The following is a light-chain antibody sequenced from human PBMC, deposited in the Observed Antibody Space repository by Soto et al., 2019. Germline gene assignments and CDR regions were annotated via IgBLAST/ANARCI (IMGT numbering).Light chain of an antibody. CDR2: KAS. V-gene: IGKV1-5*03. Sequence: DIQMTQSPSSLSASVGDRVTITCRASQSISSWLAWYQQKPGKAPKLLIYKASTLGSGVPSRFSGRGSGTEFALTISSLQPDDFANYYCQKYNSYWTFGQGTKVDIK. CDR1: QSISSW. J-gene: IGKJ1*01. CDR3: QKYNSYWT.